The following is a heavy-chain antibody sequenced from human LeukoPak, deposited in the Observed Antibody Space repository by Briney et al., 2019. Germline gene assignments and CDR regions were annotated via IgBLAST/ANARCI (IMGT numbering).Heavy chain of an antibody. CDR3: ARGYSSGWYFLGY. Sequence: ASVKVSCKASGYTFTSYSVHWVQQGPGQGLEWMGVIDPGGGSTTYPQNFHNRVTMTSDTSTSTVYMDLSSLISDDTAVYYCARGYSSGWYFLGYWGQGTQVTVSS. J-gene: IGHJ4*02. V-gene: IGHV1-46*01. CDR1: GYTFTSYS. D-gene: IGHD6-19*01. CDR2: IDPGGGST.